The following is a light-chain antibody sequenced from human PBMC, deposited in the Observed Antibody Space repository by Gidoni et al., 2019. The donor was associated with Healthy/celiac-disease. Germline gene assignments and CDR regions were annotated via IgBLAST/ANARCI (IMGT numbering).Light chain of an antibody. CDR3: QQYYSYPLT. CDR1: PGISSY. V-gene: IGKV1-8*01. J-gene: IGKJ4*01. CDR2: AAS. Sequence: AIRMTQSPSSFSASTGDRVTLTCRASPGISSYLAWYQPKPGKAPKLLIYAASTLQSGVPSRFSGSGSGTDFTLTISCLQSEDFATYYCQQYYSYPLTFGGGTKVEIK.